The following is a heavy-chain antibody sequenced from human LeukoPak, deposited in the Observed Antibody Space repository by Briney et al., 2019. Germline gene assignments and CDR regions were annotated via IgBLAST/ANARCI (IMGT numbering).Heavy chain of an antibody. Sequence: SETLSLTCTVSGGSISSGSYYWSWLRQPAGKGLEWIGRIYTSGSTNYNPSFKSRVTISADTSNNHFSLRLTSVTAADTAVYYCAGGWLPDKNDFWGQGTLVTVSA. CDR2: IYTSGST. CDR1: GGSISSGSYY. V-gene: IGHV4-61*02. J-gene: IGHJ4*02. D-gene: IGHD5-24*01. CDR3: AGGWLPDKNDF.